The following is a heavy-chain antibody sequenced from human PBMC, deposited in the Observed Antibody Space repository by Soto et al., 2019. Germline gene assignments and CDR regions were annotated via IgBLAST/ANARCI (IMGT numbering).Heavy chain of an antibody. D-gene: IGHD2-21*02. V-gene: IGHV4-39*01. J-gene: IGHJ4*02. Sequence: PSETLSLTCTVTGDSISSRSYYWGWIRQPPGKGLEWIGSIYYSGSTYNNPSLRSRVSMSIDTYKDQFSLKLKSVTAADTALYFCARQRTSVVTQAYFGVWGPGSLVTVSS. CDR2: IYYSGST. CDR1: GDSISSRSYY. CDR3: ARQRTSVVTQAYFGV.